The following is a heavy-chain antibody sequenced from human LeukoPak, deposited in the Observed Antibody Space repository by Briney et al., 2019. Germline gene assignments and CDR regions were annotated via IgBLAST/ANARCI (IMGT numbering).Heavy chain of an antibody. CDR3: ARHGWFGASRAFDI. CDR2: IYSSGST. V-gene: IGHV4-59*01. Sequence: SETLSLTCTVSGGSISTYYWSWIRQPPGKGLEWIEYIYSSGSTYYNPSLKSRVTISVDTSKNQFSLKLRSVTAADTAVYYCARHGWFGASRAFDIWGQGTMVTVSS. J-gene: IGHJ3*02. D-gene: IGHD3-10*01. CDR1: GGSISTYY.